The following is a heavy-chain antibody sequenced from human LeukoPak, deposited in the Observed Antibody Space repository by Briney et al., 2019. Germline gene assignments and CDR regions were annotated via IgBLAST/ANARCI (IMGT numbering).Heavy chain of an antibody. Sequence: SETLSLTCTVSGGSISSYYWSWIRQPPGKGLEWIGYIYYSGSTNYNPSLKSRVTISVDTSKNQFSLRLSSVTAADTAAYYCARASSTFYYGMDVWGQGTTVTASS. CDR3: ARASSTFYYGMDV. V-gene: IGHV4-59*01. CDR2: IYYSGST. CDR1: GGSISSYY. J-gene: IGHJ6*02. D-gene: IGHD3-16*01.